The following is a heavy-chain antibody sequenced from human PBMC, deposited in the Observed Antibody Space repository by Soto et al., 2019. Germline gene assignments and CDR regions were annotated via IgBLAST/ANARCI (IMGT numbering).Heavy chain of an antibody. Sequence: EVQLLESGGGLVQPGGSLRLSCAASGFTFSSYAMSWVRQAPGTGLEWVSAISGSGGGTYYADSVKGRFTISRDNSKNTLYLQMNSLRAEDTAVYYCAKAKWGHVDTAMVDYWGQGTLVTVSS. D-gene: IGHD5-18*01. CDR3: AKAKWGHVDTAMVDY. V-gene: IGHV3-23*01. CDR2: ISGSGGGT. CDR1: GFTFSSYA. J-gene: IGHJ4*02.